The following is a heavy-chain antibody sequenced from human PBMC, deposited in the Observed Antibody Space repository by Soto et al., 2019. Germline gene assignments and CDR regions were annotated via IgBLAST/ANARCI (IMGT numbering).Heavy chain of an antibody. D-gene: IGHD1-20*01. V-gene: IGHV1-46*01. Sequence: GASVKVSCKASGGTFSSYAISWVRQGPGQGLEWMGRITPSGGGTTHAQKFQGRVTMTKDTSRTTVYMELSSLTSEDTAVYYCARVWSKVWPPTYGMDVWGQGTTVTVSS. J-gene: IGHJ6*02. CDR3: ARVWSKVWPPTYGMDV. CDR2: ITPSGGGT. CDR1: GGTFSSYA.